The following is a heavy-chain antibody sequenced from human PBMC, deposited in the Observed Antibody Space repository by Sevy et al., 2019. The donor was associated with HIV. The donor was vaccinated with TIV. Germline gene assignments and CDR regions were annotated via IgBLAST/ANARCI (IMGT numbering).Heavy chain of an antibody. CDR2: IYYTGST. D-gene: IGHD2-21*01. J-gene: IGHJ5*02. CDR3: ARVPPVGSGDESLYCFDP. Sequence: SETLSLTCTVFGGSISAYYWSWIRQSPGKGLEYIGYIYYTGSTYYNPSLKSRVTISIDTSKNQFSLRLTSVTTADAAMYYCARVPPVGSGDESLYCFDPWGQGTLVTVSS. V-gene: IGHV4-59*01. CDR1: GGSISAYY.